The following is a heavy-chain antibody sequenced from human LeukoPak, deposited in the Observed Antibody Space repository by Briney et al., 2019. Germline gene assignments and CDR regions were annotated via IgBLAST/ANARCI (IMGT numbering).Heavy chain of an antibody. D-gene: IGHD3-9*01. CDR3: ARTPDSDWYYFDY. CDR1: GYTFTNYA. V-gene: IGHV7-4-1*02. J-gene: IGHJ4*02. CDR2: INTNTGNP. Sequence: GASVKVSCTASGYTFTNYAMNWVRQAPGQGLEWMGWINTNTGNPTYAQAFTGRFVISLDTSVSTAYLQISSLKADDTAVYYCARTPDSDWYYFDYWGQGSLVTVSS.